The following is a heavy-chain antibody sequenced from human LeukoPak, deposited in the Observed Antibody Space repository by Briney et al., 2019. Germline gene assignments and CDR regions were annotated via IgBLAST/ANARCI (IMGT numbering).Heavy chain of an antibody. CDR3: ASVVVRGVIIPADY. J-gene: IGHJ4*02. Sequence: PGRSLRFSCAASGFTFSSYAMHWVRQGPGKGLEGVAVISYDGSNKYYADSVKGRFTISRDNSKNTLYLQMNSLRAEDTAVYYCASVVVRGVIIPADYWGQGTLVTVSS. CDR1: GFTFSSYA. CDR2: ISYDGSNK. D-gene: IGHD3-10*01. V-gene: IGHV3-30*04.